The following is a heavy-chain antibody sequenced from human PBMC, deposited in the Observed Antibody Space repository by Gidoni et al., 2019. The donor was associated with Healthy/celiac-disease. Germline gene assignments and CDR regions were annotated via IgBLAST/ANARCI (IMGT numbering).Heavy chain of an antibody. V-gene: IGHV3-33*01. Sequence: QVQLVESGGGVVQPGRSLRLSCAASGFTFSSYGMHWVRQAPGKGLEWVAVIWYDGSNKYYADSVKGRFTISRDNSKNTLYLQMNSLRAEDTAVYYCARGDSWSGYHGEFDPWGQGTLVTVSS. J-gene: IGHJ5*02. CDR2: IWYDGSNK. CDR3: ARGDSWSGYHGEFDP. CDR1: GFTFSSYG. D-gene: IGHD3-3*01.